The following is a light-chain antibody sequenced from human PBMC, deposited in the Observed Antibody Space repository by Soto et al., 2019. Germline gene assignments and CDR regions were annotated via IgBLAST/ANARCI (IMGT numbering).Light chain of an antibody. CDR2: GAS. J-gene: IGKJ1*01. V-gene: IGKV1-39*01. CDR1: QYIGDF. Sequence: IQLTQSPSSPSASVGDRVTITCRASQYIGDFLNWYQQTPGKAPKLLIFGASNLHIGVPSRFSGSGSGTEFTLTINNLQREDFATYYCQESFFTLGTFGRGTKVDIK. CDR3: QESFFTLGT.